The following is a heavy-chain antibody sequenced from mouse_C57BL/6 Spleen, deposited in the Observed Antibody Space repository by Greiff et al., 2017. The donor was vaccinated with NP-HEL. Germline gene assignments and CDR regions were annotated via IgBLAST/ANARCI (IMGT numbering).Heavy chain of an antibody. V-gene: IGHV1-50*01. CDR2: IDPSDSYT. Sequence: VQLQQPGAELVKPGASVKLSCKASGYTFTSYWMQWVKQRPGQGLEWIGEIDPSDSYTNYNQKFKGKATLTVDTSSSTAYMQLSSLTSEDSAVYYCERGDYSNSPFDYWGQGTTLTVSS. CDR3: ERGDYSNSPFDY. D-gene: IGHD2-5*01. J-gene: IGHJ2*01. CDR1: GYTFTSYW.